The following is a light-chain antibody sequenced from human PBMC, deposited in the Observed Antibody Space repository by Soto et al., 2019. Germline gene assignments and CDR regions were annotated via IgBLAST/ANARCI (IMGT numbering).Light chain of an antibody. J-gene: IGLJ2*01. Sequence: QSVLTQPPSVSGASGQRVTISCTGSSSNIGAGYDVHWYQQLPGRAPKLLIYGNTNRPSGVPDRFSGSKSGTSASLAITGLQAEDDADYYCLSFDSSLSVLFGGGTKLTVL. CDR3: LSFDSSLSVL. V-gene: IGLV1-40*01. CDR1: SSNIGAGYD. CDR2: GNT.